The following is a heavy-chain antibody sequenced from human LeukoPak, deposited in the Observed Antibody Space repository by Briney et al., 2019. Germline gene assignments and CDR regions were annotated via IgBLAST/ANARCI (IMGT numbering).Heavy chain of an antibody. CDR2: TYFLSKWYH. D-gene: IGHD6-19*01. V-gene: IGHV6-1*01. CDR3: TRDRGIALAGPTYYYFYGMDV. J-gene: IGHJ6*02. CDR1: GDSVSSNSAA. Sequence: LQTLSLTFAISGDSVSSNSAAWNWIRQSPSRGLEWLGRTYFLSKWYHDYAVSVKSRLTINPDTSKNQFSLQLNSVTPEDTAVYYCTRDRGIALAGPTYYYFYGMDVWGQGTTVTVSS.